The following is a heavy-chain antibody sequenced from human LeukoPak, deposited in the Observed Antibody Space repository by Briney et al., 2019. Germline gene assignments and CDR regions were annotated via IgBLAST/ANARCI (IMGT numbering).Heavy chain of an antibody. V-gene: IGHV3-74*01. D-gene: IGHD5-18*01. CDR3: ARGGAAMAYY. CDR1: GFTFSSYW. Sequence: GGSLRLSCSASGFTFSSYWMHWVRQAPGKGLVWVSRINSDGSSTSYADSVKGRFTISRDNAKNTLYLQMNSLRAGDTAVYCCARGGAAMAYYWGQGTLVTVSS. CDR2: INSDGSST. J-gene: IGHJ4*02.